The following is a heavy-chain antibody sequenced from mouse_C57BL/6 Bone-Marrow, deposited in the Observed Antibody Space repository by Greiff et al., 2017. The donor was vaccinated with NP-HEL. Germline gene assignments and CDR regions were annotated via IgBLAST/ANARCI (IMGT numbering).Heavy chain of an antibody. CDR3: TRITTVPYWYSDV. CDR1: GFNIKDDY. CDR2: IDPENGDT. J-gene: IGHJ1*03. D-gene: IGHD1-1*01. Sequence: EVQLQQSGAELVRPGASVKLSCTASGFNIKDDYMHWVKQRPEQGLEWIGWIDPENGDTEYASKFQGKATITADTSSNTAYLQLSSLTSEDTAVYYCTRITTVPYWYSDVWGTGTTVTVSS. V-gene: IGHV14-4*01.